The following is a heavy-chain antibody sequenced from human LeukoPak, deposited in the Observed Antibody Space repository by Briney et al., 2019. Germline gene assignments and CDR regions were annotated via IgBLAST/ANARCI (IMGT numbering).Heavy chain of an antibody. CDR2: ISSSSSYI. J-gene: IGHJ4*02. CDR3: ARDRSLGTVWFGPKRYYYFDY. Sequence: PGGSLRLSCAASGFTFSSYSMNWGRQAPGKGLEWVSSISSSSSYIYYADSVKGRFTISRDNAKNSLYLQMNSLRDEDTAVYYCARDRSLGTVWFGPKRYYYFDYWGQGTLVTVSS. V-gene: IGHV3-21*01. CDR1: GFTFSSYS. D-gene: IGHD3-10*01.